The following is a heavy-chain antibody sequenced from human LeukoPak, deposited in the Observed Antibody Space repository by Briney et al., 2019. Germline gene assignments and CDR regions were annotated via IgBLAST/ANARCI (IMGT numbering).Heavy chain of an antibody. Sequence: PSETLSLTCTVSGGSISSSSYYWGWIRQPPGKGLEWTGNIYYSGSTYYNPSLRSRVTIFVDTSKNQFSLKLSSVTAADTAVYYCARHPYRITSFGVVIDYYGLDVWGQGTTVTVSS. CDR2: IYYSGST. CDR3: ARHPYRITSFGVVIDYYGLDV. CDR1: GGSISSSSYY. J-gene: IGHJ6*02. V-gene: IGHV4-39*01. D-gene: IGHD3-3*01.